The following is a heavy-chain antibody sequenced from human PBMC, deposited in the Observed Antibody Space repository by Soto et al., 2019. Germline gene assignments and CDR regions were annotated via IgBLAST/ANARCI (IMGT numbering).Heavy chain of an antibody. J-gene: IGHJ4*02. CDR1: GFTFSNNW. CDR3: AREGYDSSGYYPDY. CDR2: INSDGSST. D-gene: IGHD3-22*01. Sequence: GSLRLSCAASGFTFSNNWRHWVRQAPGKGPVWVSRINSDGSSTSYADSVKGRFTISRDNAKNTLYLQMNSLRAEDTAVYYCAREGYDSSGYYPDYWGQGTLVTVSS. V-gene: IGHV3-74*01.